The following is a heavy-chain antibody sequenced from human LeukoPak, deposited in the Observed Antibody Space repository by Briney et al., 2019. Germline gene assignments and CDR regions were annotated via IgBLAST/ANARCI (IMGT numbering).Heavy chain of an antibody. CDR1: GDSIGSGGYY. D-gene: IGHD6-19*01. V-gene: IGHV4-31*03. J-gene: IGHJ5*02. CDR2: IYYSGST. CDR3: ARAFSLAVVGPFDP. Sequence: SQTLSLTCTVSGDSIGSGGYYWSWIRQHPGKGLEWIGYIYYSGSTYYNPSLKSRLTISVDTSKNQFSLKLSSVTAADTAVYYCARAFSLAVVGPFDPWGQGTLVTVSS.